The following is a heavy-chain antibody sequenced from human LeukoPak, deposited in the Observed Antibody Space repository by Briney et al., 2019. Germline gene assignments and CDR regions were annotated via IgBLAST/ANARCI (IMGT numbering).Heavy chain of an antibody. Sequence: PSETLSLTCAVYGGSFSGYYWSWVRQPPGKGLEWIGEINHSGSTSYNPSLKSRVTISVDTSKNQFSLKLSSVTAADTAVYYCARMGSTNHDYWGQGTLVTVSS. D-gene: IGHD6-13*01. J-gene: IGHJ4*02. V-gene: IGHV4-34*01. CDR3: ARMGSTNHDY. CDR2: INHSGST. CDR1: GGSFSGYY.